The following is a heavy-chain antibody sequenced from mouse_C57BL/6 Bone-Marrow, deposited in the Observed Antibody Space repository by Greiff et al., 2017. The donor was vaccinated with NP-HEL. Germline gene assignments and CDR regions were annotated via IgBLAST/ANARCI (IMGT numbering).Heavy chain of an antibody. D-gene: IGHD1-1*01. V-gene: IGHV5-4*01. CDR2: ISDGGSYT. CDR1: GFTFSSYA. CDR3: ARDGDYYGSTSWSFNV. J-gene: IGHJ1*03. Sequence: EVKLVESGGGLVKPGGSLKLSCAASGFTFSSYAMSWVRQTPEKRLEWVATISDGGSYTYYPDNVKGRFTISRDNAKNNLYLQMSHLKSEDTAMYYCARDGDYYGSTSWSFNVWGTGTTVTVSS.